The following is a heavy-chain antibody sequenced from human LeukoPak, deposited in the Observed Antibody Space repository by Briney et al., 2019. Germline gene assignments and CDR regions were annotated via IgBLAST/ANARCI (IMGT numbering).Heavy chain of an antibody. J-gene: IGHJ4*02. CDR2: IYYSGST. CDR3: ASSSGWYREIDY. D-gene: IGHD6-19*01. Sequence: SGTLSLTCTVSGGSIRSYYWSWIPQPPGKGQEWIGYIYYSGSTIYTPSLKSRVTMSVDTFTNQFSLKLSSVTAADTAVYHCASSSGWYREIDYWGQGTLVTVSP. V-gene: IGHV4-59*08. CDR1: GGSIRSYY.